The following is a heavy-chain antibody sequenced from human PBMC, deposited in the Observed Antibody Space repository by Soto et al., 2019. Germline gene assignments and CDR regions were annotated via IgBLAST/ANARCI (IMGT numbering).Heavy chain of an antibody. Sequence: QVQLQESGPGLVKPSETLSLTCTVSGGSISSYYWSWIRQPPGKGLEWIGYIYYSGSTNYNPSLKRRFTIAVDTSKNQFSPELSSVTAADTAVYYCARVEQQPPWGNYGVDVWGQGTTVTVSS. CDR1: GGSISSYY. D-gene: IGHD6-13*01. V-gene: IGHV4-59*01. CDR2: IYYSGST. J-gene: IGHJ6*02. CDR3: ARVEQQPPWGNYGVDV.